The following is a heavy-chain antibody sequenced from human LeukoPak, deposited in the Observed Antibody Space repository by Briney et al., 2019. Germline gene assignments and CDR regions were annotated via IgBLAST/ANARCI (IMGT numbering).Heavy chain of an antibody. CDR2: IDWDDDK. J-gene: IGHJ4*02. Sequence: SGPTLVNPTQTLTLTCTFSGFSLSTRGMRVSWIRQPPGKALEWLARIDWDDDKFYSTSLKTRLTISKDTSKSQVVLTMTNMDPVDTATYYCARMATRGVNPYFDYWGQGTLVTVSS. CDR3: ARMATRGVNPYFDY. CDR1: GFSLSTRGMR. D-gene: IGHD3-10*01. V-gene: IGHV2-70*04.